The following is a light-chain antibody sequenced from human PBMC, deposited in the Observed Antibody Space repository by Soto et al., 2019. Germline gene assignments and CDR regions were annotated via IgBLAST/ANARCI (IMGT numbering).Light chain of an antibody. CDR3: QQSFTTPFT. J-gene: IGKJ3*01. CDR1: QSISKY. V-gene: IGKV1-39*01. Sequence: DIQMTQSPSSLSTSVGDKVTITCRASQSISKYLNWYQQKPGKAPKLLISVASSLQSEVTSRFSGDGSETDFTLSISSLQPEDSATYYCQQSFTTPFTFGPGTKVDVK. CDR2: VAS.